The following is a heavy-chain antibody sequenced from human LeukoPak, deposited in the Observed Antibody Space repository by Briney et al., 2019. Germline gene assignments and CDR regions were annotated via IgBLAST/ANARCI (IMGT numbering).Heavy chain of an antibody. CDR1: GYTFTGYY. CDR3: ARDGLYYGQFDY. CDR2: IHPNNGGT. D-gene: IGHD3-10*01. J-gene: IGHJ4*02. Sequence: ASVKVSCKASGYTFTGYYIHWVRQAPGQGLEYMGWIHPNNGGTNYAQKFQGRVTMTRDTSLSAAYMELSRLTSDDTAAYYCARDGLYYGQFDYWGQGTLVTVSS. V-gene: IGHV1-2*02.